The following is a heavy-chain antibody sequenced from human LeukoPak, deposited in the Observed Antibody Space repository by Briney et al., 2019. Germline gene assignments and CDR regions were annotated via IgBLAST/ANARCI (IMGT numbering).Heavy chain of an antibody. J-gene: IGHJ5*02. CDR3: ARDLGTSEIFDP. CDR1: GYTFTSYD. Sequence: ASVKVSCKASGYTFTSYDINWVRQATGQGLEWMGWINPNSGGTNYAQKFQGRVTMTRDTSISTAYMELSRLRSDDTAVYYCARDLGTSEIFDPWGQGTLVTVSS. V-gene: IGHV1-2*02. CDR2: INPNSGGT. D-gene: IGHD5-24*01.